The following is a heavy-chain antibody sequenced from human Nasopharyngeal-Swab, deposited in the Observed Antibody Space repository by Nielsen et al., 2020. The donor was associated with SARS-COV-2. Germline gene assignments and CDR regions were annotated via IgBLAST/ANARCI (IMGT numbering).Heavy chain of an antibody. J-gene: IGHJ4*02. Sequence: RQRPGKGLEWVANIKQDGSEKYYVDSVKGRFTISRDNAKNSLYLQMNSLRAEDTAVYYCARDKTYYYDSSGYSQDYWGQGTLVTVSS. V-gene: IGHV3-7*01. CDR3: ARDKTYYYDSSGYSQDY. CDR2: IKQDGSEK. D-gene: IGHD3-22*01.